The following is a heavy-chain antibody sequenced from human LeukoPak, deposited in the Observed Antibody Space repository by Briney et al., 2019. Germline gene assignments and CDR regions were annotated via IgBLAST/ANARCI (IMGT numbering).Heavy chain of an antibody. CDR1: GFTFTNHA. Sequence: GRSLRLSCAASGFTFTNHAMAWVRLAPGKGLEWVSTLSDSGASTNYADSVKGRFTISRDNSRNTMYLQMDSLRADDTGVYFCARTPNRDGYSHIDFWGQGALGTVSS. CDR2: LSDSGAST. V-gene: IGHV3-23*01. CDR3: ARTPNRDGYSHIDF. D-gene: IGHD5-24*01. J-gene: IGHJ4*02.